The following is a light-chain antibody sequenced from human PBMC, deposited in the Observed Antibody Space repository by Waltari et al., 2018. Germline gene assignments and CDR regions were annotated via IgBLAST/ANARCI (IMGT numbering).Light chain of an antibody. Sequence: VLTQSPGTLSLSPGERATLSCRASQSLSGTFLAWYQQKFGQAPRLLISGTSSRATGIPDRFRGSGSGTDFTLTIDSLDPEDFAVYYCQQYGDSPPYTFGQGTKVEIK. J-gene: IGKJ2*01. CDR2: GTS. CDR3: QQYGDSPPYT. V-gene: IGKV3-20*01. CDR1: QSLSGTF.